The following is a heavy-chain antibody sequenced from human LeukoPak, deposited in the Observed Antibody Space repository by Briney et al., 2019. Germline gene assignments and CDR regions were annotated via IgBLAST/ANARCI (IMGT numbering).Heavy chain of an antibody. CDR1: GFTFSSYG. V-gene: IGHV3-30*02. CDR3: AKDTTPPKAGFDP. CDR2: IRYDGSNK. D-gene: IGHD1-14*01. J-gene: IGHJ5*02. Sequence: GGSLRLSCAASGFTFSSYGMHWVRQAPGKGLEWVAFIRYDGSNKYYADSVRGRFTISRDNSKNTLYLQMNSLRAEDTAVYYCAKDTTPPKAGFDPWGQGTLVTVSS.